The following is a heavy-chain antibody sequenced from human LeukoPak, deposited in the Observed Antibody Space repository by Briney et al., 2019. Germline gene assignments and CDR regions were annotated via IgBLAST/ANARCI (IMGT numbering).Heavy chain of an antibody. D-gene: IGHD5-18*01. J-gene: IGHJ4*02. CDR3: ARLRGYSYAGDY. CDR2: IYSGGNT. Sequence: SETLSLTCTVSGGSISSYYWGWIRQPPGQGLEWIGSIYSGGNTYYNPSLKSRVTISADTSKNQISLKLSSVTAADTAVYYCARLRGYSYAGDYWGQGSLVTVSS. CDR1: GGSISSYY. V-gene: IGHV4-39*07.